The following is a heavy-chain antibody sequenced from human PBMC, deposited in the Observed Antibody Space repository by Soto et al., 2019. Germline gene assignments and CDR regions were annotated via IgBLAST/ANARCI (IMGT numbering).Heavy chain of an antibody. Sequence: QMQLVESGGGVVQPGTSLRLSCAASRLTFSTFDMHWVRQAPGKGLEWVALIWSDGSSAFYADVVQGRFFISRDNSRNTLYLQINTRRDENTAVYWFSGGPRGRNYDIDVGGQETKVTISS. D-gene: IGHD3-10*01. V-gene: IGHV3-33*01. J-gene: IGHJ6*02. CDR3: SGGPRGRNYDIDV. CDR2: IWSDGSSA. CDR1: RLTFSTFD.